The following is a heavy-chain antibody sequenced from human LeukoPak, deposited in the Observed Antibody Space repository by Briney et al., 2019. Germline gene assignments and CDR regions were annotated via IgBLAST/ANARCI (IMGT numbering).Heavy chain of an antibody. CDR1: GFTFSNYW. CDR3: ATPFGIGWSGLEH. J-gene: IGHJ4*02. V-gene: IGHV3-7*01. CDR2: IKPDGSAQ. D-gene: IGHD6-19*01. Sequence: GGSLRISCAASGFTFSNYWMTWVRQAPGKGLEWVANIKPDGSAQYYADSVRGRFTISRDSAKNSVFLQMNSLRAEDTAVIHCATPFGIGWSGLEHWGRGTLVTVSS.